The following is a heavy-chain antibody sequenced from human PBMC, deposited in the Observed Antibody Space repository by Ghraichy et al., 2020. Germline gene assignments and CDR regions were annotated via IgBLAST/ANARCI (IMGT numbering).Heavy chain of an antibody. D-gene: IGHD3-16*01. CDR1: GFTFTNFW. CDR2: IQGKSDGATT. CDR3: TTDGGIGPCELFDF. Sequence: GGSLRLSCVASGFTFTNFWMSWVRQAPGKGLEWVARIQGKSDGATTDYVATVKVSFTISRYDSKHTLYLQRNRLKTADTALYDYTTDGGIGPCELFDFWGQGTLVTVSP. J-gene: IGHJ4*02. V-gene: IGHV3-15*01.